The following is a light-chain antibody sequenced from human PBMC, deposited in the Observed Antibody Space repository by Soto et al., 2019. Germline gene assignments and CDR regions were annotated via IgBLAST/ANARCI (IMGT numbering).Light chain of an antibody. CDR1: QSVSSN. Sequence: EIVLTQSPGTLSLSPGERATLSCMASQSVSSNLAWYQQKPGQAPRLLIYGASTRATGIPARFSGSGSGTDFTLTISRLEPEDFATYYCQQANSFPLTFGGGTKVDIK. CDR3: QQANSFPLT. V-gene: IGKV3-15*01. J-gene: IGKJ4*01. CDR2: GAS.